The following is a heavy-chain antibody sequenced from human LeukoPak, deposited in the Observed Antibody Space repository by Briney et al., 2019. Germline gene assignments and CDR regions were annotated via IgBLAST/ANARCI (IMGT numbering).Heavy chain of an antibody. D-gene: IGHD1-1*01. Sequence: SETLSLTCTVSGVSISSSSYYWGWIRQPPGKGLEWIGSIYYSGSNYYNPSLKSRVTISVDTSKNQFSLKLSSVTAADTAVYYCARDGVKAGYARAGFDYWGQGTLVTVSS. J-gene: IGHJ4*02. CDR3: ARDGVKAGYARAGFDY. CDR2: IYYSGSN. V-gene: IGHV4-39*07. CDR1: GVSISSSSYY.